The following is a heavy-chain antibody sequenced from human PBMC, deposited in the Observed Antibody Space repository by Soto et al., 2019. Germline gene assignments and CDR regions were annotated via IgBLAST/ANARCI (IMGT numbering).Heavy chain of an antibody. D-gene: IGHD3-3*01. V-gene: IGHV4-39*01. Sequence: QLQLQQSGPGLVKPSETLSLTCTVSGGSISSSTNYWGWIRQPPGQALEFIGQIYYTGNTYYNPSLKSRVTVSVDTSKNQFSLKLTSVTAADTAVYYCVRLGVTNWFDPWGQGTLVTVSS. CDR1: GGSISSSTNY. CDR3: VRLGVTNWFDP. J-gene: IGHJ5*02. CDR2: IYYTGNT.